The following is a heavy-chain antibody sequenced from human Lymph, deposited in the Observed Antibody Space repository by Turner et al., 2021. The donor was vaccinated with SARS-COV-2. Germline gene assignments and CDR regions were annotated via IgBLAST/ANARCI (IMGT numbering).Heavy chain of an antibody. CDR3: ARDVTGPLGY. CDR2: IIPMLDIA. V-gene: IGHV1-69*10. Sequence: QVQLVQSGAEGKKPGSSVKVSCKASGGTFSSYAISWVRQAPGQGLEWMGEIIPMLDIANYAQKFQGRVTMTADKSTSTAYMELSSLRSEDTAVYYCARDVTGPLGYWGQGTLVTVSS. CDR1: GGTFSSYA. J-gene: IGHJ4*02. D-gene: IGHD1-20*01.